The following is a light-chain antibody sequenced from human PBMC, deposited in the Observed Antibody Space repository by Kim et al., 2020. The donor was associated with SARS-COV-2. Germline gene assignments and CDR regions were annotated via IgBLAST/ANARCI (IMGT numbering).Light chain of an antibody. CDR1: QGVSNSY. CDR2: GAS. CDR3: QQYGSSPET. V-gene: IGKV3-20*01. Sequence: SPGERATLSCRASQGVSNSYLAWYQQEPGQAPRLLIYGASSRATGIPDRFSGSGSGTDFTLTISRLEPEDFAVYYCQQYGSSPETFGQGTKVDIK. J-gene: IGKJ1*01.